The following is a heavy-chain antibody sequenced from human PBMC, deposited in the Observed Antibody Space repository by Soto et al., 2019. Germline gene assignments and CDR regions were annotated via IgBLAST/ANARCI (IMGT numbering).Heavy chain of an antibody. V-gene: IGHV3-11*01. Sequence: GGSLRLSCAASGFTFTDYYMTWIRQAPGKGLEWVSYISGSGNSIYYADSVKGRFTISRDNAKNSLYLQMNSLRAEDTAVYYCAKEGWNYKRNGWFDPWGQGTLVTVSS. J-gene: IGHJ5*02. CDR2: ISGSGNSI. D-gene: IGHD1-7*01. CDR1: GFTFTDYY. CDR3: AKEGWNYKRNGWFDP.